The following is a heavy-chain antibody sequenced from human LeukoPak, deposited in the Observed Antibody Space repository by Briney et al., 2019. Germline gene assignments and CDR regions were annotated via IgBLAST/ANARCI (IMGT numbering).Heavy chain of an antibody. Sequence: GGSLRLSCAASGFSFSSYSMNWVRQAPGKGLEWVSSISSSSSYIYYVDSVKGRFTISRDNAKNSLYLQMNSLRAEDTAVYYCAKGNYDSSGYYSLRYYYYYMDVWGKGTTVTISS. D-gene: IGHD3-22*01. CDR1: GFSFSSYS. CDR3: AKGNYDSSGYYSLRYYYYYMDV. CDR2: ISSSSSYI. J-gene: IGHJ6*03. V-gene: IGHV3-21*01.